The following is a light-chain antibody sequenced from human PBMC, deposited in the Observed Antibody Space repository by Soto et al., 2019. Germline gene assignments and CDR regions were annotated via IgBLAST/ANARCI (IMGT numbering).Light chain of an antibody. CDR2: AAS. Sequence: DIQMTQSPSTLSGSVGDRVTITCRASQTISSWLAWYQQKPGKAPKLLISAASTLHSGVPSRFSGSGSGTDFTLTISSLQPEDFATYYCQQYNSYPWTFGQGTKVDIK. J-gene: IGKJ1*01. V-gene: IGKV1-5*01. CDR3: QQYNSYPWT. CDR1: QTISSW.